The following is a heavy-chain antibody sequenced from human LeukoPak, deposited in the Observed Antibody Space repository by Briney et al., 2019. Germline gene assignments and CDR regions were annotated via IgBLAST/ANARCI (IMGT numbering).Heavy chain of an antibody. V-gene: IGHV4-39*01. J-gene: IGHJ6*02. CDR1: GGSISTTSYY. CDR2: IYYSGST. Sequence: SETLSLTCTVSGGSISTTSYYWGWIRQPPGKGLEWIGNIYYSGSTYYNPPLKSRVAMSVDTSNNQFSLKLNSVTAADTAVYYCANLGYYNYGMDVWGQGTTVTVSS. CDR3: ANLGYYNYGMDV.